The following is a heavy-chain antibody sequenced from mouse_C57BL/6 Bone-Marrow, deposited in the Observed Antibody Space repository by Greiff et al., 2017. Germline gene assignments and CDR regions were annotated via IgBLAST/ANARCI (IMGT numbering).Heavy chain of an antibody. CDR2: IHPNSGST. CDR3: ARSITTVVPFDY. J-gene: IGHJ2*01. V-gene: IGHV1-64*01. CDR1: GYTFTSYW. D-gene: IGHD1-1*01. Sequence: QVQLQQPGAELVKPGASVKLSCKASGYTFTSYWMHWVKQRPGQGLEWIGMIHPNSGSTNYHEKFKSKATLTVDKSSSTAYMQLSSLTSEDSAVYYCARSITTVVPFDYWGQGTTLTVSS.